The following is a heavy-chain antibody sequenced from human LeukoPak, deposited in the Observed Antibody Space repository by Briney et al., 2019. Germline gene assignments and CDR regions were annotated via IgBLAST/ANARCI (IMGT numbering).Heavy chain of an antibody. J-gene: IGHJ6*03. CDR3: ARVVPCSSSSCYSLHYYMGV. CDR1: GFTFSNNW. D-gene: IGHD2-15*01. CDR2: IKEDGSET. Sequence: PGGSLRLSCAASGFTFSNNWMTWVRQAPGKGLEWVANIKEDGSETYYVDSVRGRFIVSRDNAKNSLYLQMSRLRAADTAIYYCARVVPCSSSSCYSLHYYMGVWGKGTTVTVSS. V-gene: IGHV3-7*01.